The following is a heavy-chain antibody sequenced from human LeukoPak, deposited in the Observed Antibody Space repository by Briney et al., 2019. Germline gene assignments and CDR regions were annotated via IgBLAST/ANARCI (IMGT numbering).Heavy chain of an antibody. D-gene: IGHD5-18*01. J-gene: IGHJ4*02. Sequence: GGSLRLSCAASGFTFSSYWMSWVRQAPGKGLEWVANIKKDGSEKYSVDSVKGRFTISRDNAKTSLYLQMSSLRAEDTAVYYCARHLSGITGYTYGRGIDYWGQGTLVTVSS. CDR2: IKKDGSEK. V-gene: IGHV3-7*01. CDR1: GFTFSSYW. CDR3: ARHLSGITGYTYGRGIDY.